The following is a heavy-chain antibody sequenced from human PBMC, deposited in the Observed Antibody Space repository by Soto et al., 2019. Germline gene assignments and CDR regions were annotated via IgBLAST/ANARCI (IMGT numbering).Heavy chain of an antibody. CDR2: MYNTGST. CDR3: ARDLWGYCGTDCYPLDV. V-gene: IGHV4-59*01. D-gene: IGHD2-21*02. Sequence: QVQLQEPGPGLVKPSETLSLTCTVSGGTISRYYWSWIRQPPGKGLEWIGYMYNTGSTVYNPSFKSRVIIPVDTSKNQFSLKLNSVTAADTAVYYCARDLWGYCGTDCYPLDVWGQGTTVTVSS. CDR1: GGTISRYY. J-gene: IGHJ6*02.